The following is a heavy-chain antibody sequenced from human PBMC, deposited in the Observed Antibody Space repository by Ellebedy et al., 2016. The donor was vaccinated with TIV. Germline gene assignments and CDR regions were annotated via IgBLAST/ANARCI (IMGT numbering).Heavy chain of an antibody. Sequence: MPSETLSLTCTVSGGSISSRNSYWGWIRQPPGQGPEWIGTIYYTWTTYYNPSVESRITMSVDTSKNQFSLKLSYVTAADTAVYYCGWDCDNTYCRGGYWGRGTLVTVSS. D-gene: IGHD2/OR15-2a*01. V-gene: IGHV4-39*01. CDR1: GGSISSRNSY. CDR2: IYYTWTT. J-gene: IGHJ4*02. CDR3: GWDCDNTYCRGGY.